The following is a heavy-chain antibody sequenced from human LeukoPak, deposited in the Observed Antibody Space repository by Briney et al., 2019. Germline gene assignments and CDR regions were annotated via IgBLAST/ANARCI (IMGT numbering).Heavy chain of an antibody. Sequence: PGGSLRLSCAASGFTFSGSAMHWVRQASGKGLEWVGRIRSKANSYATAYAASVKGRFTISRDDSKNTAYLQMNSLKTEDTAVYYCTRFSTVGNRWEDYWGQGTLVTVSS. J-gene: IGHJ4*02. V-gene: IGHV3-73*01. CDR1: GFTFSGSA. CDR2: IRSKANSYAT. D-gene: IGHD4-23*01. CDR3: TRFSTVGNRWEDY.